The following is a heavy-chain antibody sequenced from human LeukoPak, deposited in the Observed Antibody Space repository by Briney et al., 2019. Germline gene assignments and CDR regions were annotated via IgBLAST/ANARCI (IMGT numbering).Heavy chain of an antibody. CDR3: ARGPSPWGD. CDR1: GYTFTSYD. D-gene: IGHD3-16*01. V-gene: IGHV1-8*03. CDR2: MNPNSGDT. J-gene: IGHJ4*02. Sequence: ASVKVSCKASGYTFTSYDINWVRQATGQGLEWMGWMNPNSGDTGYAQKFQGRVTITRNNSMNTAYMELSSLRSEDTAVYYCARGPSPWGDWGQGTLVTVSS.